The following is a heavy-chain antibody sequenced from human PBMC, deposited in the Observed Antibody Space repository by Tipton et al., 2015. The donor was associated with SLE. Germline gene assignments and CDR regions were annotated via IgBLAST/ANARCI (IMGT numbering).Heavy chain of an antibody. CDR1: GYSISSGYY. V-gene: IGHV4-38-2*01. CDR3: ARMFRAASGGFDY. CDR2: IFHTGST. Sequence: TLSLTCAVSGYSISSGYYWGWIRQPPGKGLEWIATIFHTGSTYYNPPLKSRVTISVDTSKNQFSLRVSSVIAADTAVYYCARMFRAASGGFDYWGQGTLVTVSS. J-gene: IGHJ4*02. D-gene: IGHD6-13*01.